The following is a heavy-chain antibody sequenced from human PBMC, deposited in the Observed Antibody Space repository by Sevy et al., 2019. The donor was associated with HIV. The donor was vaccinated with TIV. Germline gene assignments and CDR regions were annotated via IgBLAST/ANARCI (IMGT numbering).Heavy chain of an antibody. D-gene: IGHD3-22*01. CDR3: AGGRYDSSGSFDAFDI. CDR1: GFTFSNYA. CDR2: NFRSGGVT. J-gene: IGHJ3*02. V-gene: IGHV3-23*01. Sequence: GGSLRLSCAASGFTFSNYAMNWVRQAPGKGLEWVSTNFRSGGVTYYADSVKGRCTISRDNFKNTLNLQMHSLRAEDTAVYYCAGGRYDSSGSFDAFDIWGQGTMVTVSS.